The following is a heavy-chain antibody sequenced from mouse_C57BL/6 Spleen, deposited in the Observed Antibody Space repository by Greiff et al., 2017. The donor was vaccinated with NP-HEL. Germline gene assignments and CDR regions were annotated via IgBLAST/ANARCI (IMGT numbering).Heavy chain of an antibody. J-gene: IGHJ4*01. V-gene: IGHV5-17*01. CDR3: ARHRGYAMDY. D-gene: IGHD2-14*01. Sequence: EVQVVESGGGLVKPGGSLKLSCAASGFTFSDYGMHWVRQAPEKGLEWVAYISSGSSTIYYADTVKGRFTISRDNAKNTLFLQMTSLRSEDTTMYYGARHRGYAMDYWGQGTSVTVSS. CDR1: GFTFSDYG. CDR2: ISSGSSTI.